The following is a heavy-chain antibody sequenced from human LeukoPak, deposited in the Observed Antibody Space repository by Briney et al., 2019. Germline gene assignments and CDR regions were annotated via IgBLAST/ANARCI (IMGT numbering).Heavy chain of an antibody. J-gene: IGHJ3*02. CDR1: GGTFRSYT. CDR2: IIPILGIA. D-gene: IGHD3-22*01. Sequence: SVKVSCKASGGTFRSYTISWVRQAPGQGLEWMGRIIPILGIANYAQKFQGRVTITADKSTSTAYMELSSLRSEDTAVYYCASRPAYYYDSSGYYPGAFDIWGQGTMVTVSS. CDR3: ASRPAYYYDSSGYYPGAFDI. V-gene: IGHV1-69*02.